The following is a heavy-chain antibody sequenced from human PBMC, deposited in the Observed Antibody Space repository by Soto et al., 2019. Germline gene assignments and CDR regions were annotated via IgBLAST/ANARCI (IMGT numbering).Heavy chain of an antibody. CDR3: AKGAAAGTGC. J-gene: IGHJ4*02. CDR2: IIPILGIA. D-gene: IGHD6-13*01. CDR1: GGTFSSYT. V-gene: IGHV1-69*02. Sequence: QVQLVQSGAEVKKPGSSVKVSCKASGGTFSSYTISWVRQAPGQGLEWMGRIIPILGIANYAQKFQGRVTITADKSTSTAYTELSSLRSEDTAVYYCAKGAAAGTGCWGQGTLVTVSS.